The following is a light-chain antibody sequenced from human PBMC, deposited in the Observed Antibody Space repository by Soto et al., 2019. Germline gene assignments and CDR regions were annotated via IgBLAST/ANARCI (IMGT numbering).Light chain of an antibody. V-gene: IGKV3-20*01. Sequence: EIVLTQSPGTLSLSPGERATLSCRASQSVSSSYLAWYQQNPGQAPRLLIYGASSRATGIPDRFNGSGSGTDLTLSISILEPEDFAVYYCQQYGRSPYTFGQGTKLEI. CDR2: GAS. CDR1: QSVSSSY. CDR3: QQYGRSPYT. J-gene: IGKJ2*01.